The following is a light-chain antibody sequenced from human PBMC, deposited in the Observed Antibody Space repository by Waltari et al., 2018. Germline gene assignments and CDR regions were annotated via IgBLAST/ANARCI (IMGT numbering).Light chain of an antibody. CDR2: AAS. V-gene: IGKV1-39*01. J-gene: IGKJ2*01. CDR3: QQSYSTTPT. CDR1: QRISSY. Sequence: DIQMTQSPSSLSASVGARVTITCRASQRISSYLNWYQQKPGKAPKLLIYAASSLQSGVPSRFSGSGSGTDFTLTISSLQPEDFATYYCQQSYSTTPTFGQGTKLEIK.